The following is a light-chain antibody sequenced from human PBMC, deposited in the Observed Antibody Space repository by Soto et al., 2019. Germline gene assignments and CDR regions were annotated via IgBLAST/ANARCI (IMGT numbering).Light chain of an antibody. V-gene: IGKV1-5*01. CDR3: QQYKVYSKT. CDR2: DAS. CDR1: QGITKW. J-gene: IGKJ1*01. Sequence: DIQMTQSPSALSASVGDRVTITCRASQGITKWVAWYQQKPGKAPRLLIYDASTLESGVPSRFSGSGFGTDFALSISSLQPDDFATYYCQQYKVYSKTFGQGTKVDIK.